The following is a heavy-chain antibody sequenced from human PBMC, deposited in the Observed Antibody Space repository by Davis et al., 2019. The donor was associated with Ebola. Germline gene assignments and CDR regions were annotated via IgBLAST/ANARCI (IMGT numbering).Heavy chain of an antibody. J-gene: IGHJ2*01. CDR2: FYYSGST. Sequence: PSETLSLTCTVSGDSVNSLNYHWGWIRQPPGQGLEWIGSFYYSGSTYYNPSLKSRVTISVDASQNQFSLRLSSVTAADTAVYYCGRPPRGHSYVSYFDLWGRGTLVTVSS. CDR3: GRPPRGHSYVSYFDL. D-gene: IGHD5-18*01. CDR1: GDSVNSLNYH. V-gene: IGHV4-39*01.